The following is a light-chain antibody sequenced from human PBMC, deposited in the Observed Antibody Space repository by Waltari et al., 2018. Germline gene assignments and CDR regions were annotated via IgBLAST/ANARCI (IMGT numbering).Light chain of an antibody. CDR1: QSVFSSY. CDR3: QVYGSSPLT. J-gene: IGKJ4*01. CDR2: GAS. V-gene: IGKV3-20*01. Sequence: ILLTQFPGTLSLSPRETATFSCRASQSVFSSYMGWYQEKPGQATSLLIYGASNRATDIPDRFSGSGSGTDFTLTISRLEPEDFAVYYCQVYGSSPLTFGGGTKVEIK.